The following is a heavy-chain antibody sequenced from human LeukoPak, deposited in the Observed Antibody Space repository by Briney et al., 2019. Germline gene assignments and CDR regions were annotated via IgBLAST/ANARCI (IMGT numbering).Heavy chain of an antibody. J-gene: IGHJ4*02. CDR3: ATDSRSCRY. V-gene: IGHV3-30*14. CDR2: ISYDGSKK. Sequence: GGSLRLSCAASGFAFSGYAIHWVRQAPGKGLEWVAVISYDGSKKYYADSVKGRFTISRDNSKNTLYLQMSSLRAEDTAMYYCATDSRSCRYWGQGTLVTVSS. CDR1: GFAFSGYA.